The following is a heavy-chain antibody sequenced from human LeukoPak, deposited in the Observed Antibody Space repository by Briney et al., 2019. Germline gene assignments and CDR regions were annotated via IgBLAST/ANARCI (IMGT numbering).Heavy chain of an antibody. Sequence: SETLSLTCAVSGGSFSGYYWSWVRQPPGKGLEWIGEINHSGSTNYNPSLKSRVTISVDTSKNQFSLKLSSVPAADTAVYYCARGHDSSSSLVYYYYMDVWGKGTTVTVSS. CDR1: GGSFSGYY. CDR2: INHSGST. D-gene: IGHD6-6*01. J-gene: IGHJ6*03. V-gene: IGHV4-34*01. CDR3: ARGHDSSSSLVYYYYMDV.